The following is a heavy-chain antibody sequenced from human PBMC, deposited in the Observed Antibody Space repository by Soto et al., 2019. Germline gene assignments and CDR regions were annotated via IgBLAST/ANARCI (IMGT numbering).Heavy chain of an antibody. V-gene: IGHV4-61*01. Sequence: SETLSLTCAISGSSIGSGSYYWNWIRQPPGKGLEWIGYIYYSGSTSYNPSLKSRVTISIDTSKNQISLELRSVTAADAAVYFCARDPCSNIPCYFYAMDVWGQGTTVTVS. J-gene: IGHJ6*02. CDR1: GSSIGSGSYY. CDR2: IYYSGST. D-gene: IGHD2-21*01. CDR3: ARDPCSNIPCYFYAMDV.